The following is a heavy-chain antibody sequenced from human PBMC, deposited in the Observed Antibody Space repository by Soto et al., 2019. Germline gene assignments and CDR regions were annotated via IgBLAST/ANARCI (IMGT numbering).Heavy chain of an antibody. CDR3: AREKRGIAVRLDY. CDR2: ISYDGSNK. J-gene: IGHJ4*02. CDR1: GFTFSSYA. D-gene: IGHD6-6*01. V-gene: IGHV3-30-3*01. Sequence: QVQLVETGGGVVQPGRSLRLSCAASGFTFSSYAMHWVRQAPGKGLEWVAVISYDGSNKYYADSVKGRFTISRENSKNTVYLQMNSLRAEDTAVYYCAREKRGIAVRLDYWGQGALVTVFS.